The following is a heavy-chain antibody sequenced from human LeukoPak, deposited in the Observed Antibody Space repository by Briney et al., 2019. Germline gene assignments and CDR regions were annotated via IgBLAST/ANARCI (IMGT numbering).Heavy chain of an antibody. J-gene: IGHJ4*01. CDR1: GFTFSNYW. Sequence: GGSLRLSCAASGFTFSNYWMHWVRQAPGKGLVWVSHINSDGSRTNYADSVKGRFTISRDNAKNSLYLQMNSLRAEDTAVYYCARMVTDSSGYKGFDYWGQGTLVTVSS. D-gene: IGHD3-22*01. V-gene: IGHV3-74*01. CDR2: INSDGSRT. CDR3: ARMVTDSSGYKGFDY.